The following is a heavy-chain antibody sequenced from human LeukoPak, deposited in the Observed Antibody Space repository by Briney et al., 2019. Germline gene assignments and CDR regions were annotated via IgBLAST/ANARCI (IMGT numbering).Heavy chain of an antibody. CDR1: GFTFSDYY. J-gene: IGHJ4*02. Sequence: GGSLRLSCAASGFTFSDYYMSWIRQAPGKGLEWVSYISSSGSTIYYADSVKGRFTISRDNAKNSLYLQMNSLRDEDTAVYYCAREIVSAVAGNFDYWGQGTLVTVSS. CDR3: AREIVSAVAGNFDY. V-gene: IGHV3-11*04. CDR2: ISSSGSTI. D-gene: IGHD6-19*01.